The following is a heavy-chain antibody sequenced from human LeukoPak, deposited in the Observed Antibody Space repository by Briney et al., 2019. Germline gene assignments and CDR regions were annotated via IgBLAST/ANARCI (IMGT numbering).Heavy chain of an antibody. Sequence: GGSLRLSCAGSGITFRIYAMTWVRQAPGKGLEWDSAISGSGSMTYYADSVKGRFTISRDKSNNTLYLQMNSLRAEDTALYYCAKTGDYFDSTDYYRPDAFDIWGQGTMVTVSS. CDR1: GITFRIYA. D-gene: IGHD3-22*01. V-gene: IGHV3-23*01. CDR2: ISGSGSMT. J-gene: IGHJ3*02. CDR3: AKTGDYFDSTDYYRPDAFDI.